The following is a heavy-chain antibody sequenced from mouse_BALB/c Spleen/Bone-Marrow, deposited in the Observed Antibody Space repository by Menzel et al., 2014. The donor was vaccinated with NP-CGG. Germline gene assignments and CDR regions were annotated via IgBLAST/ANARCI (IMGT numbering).Heavy chain of an antibody. V-gene: IGHV1S22*01. J-gene: IGHJ3*01. Sequence: LKESGSELVGPGASVKLSCKASGYTFTSYWMHWVKQRHGQGLEWIGNIYPGSSSTNYDEKFKSKGTLTVDTSSSTAYMHLSSLTSEDSAVYYCTRNYGSSYPSWFAYWGQGTLVTVSA. CDR3: TRNYGSSYPSWFAY. CDR1: GYTFTSYW. CDR2: IYPGSSST. D-gene: IGHD1-1*01.